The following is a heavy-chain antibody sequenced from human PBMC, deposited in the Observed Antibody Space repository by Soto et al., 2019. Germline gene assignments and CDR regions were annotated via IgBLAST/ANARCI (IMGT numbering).Heavy chain of an antibody. CDR2: ITSTSSTK. J-gene: IGHJ6*02. CDR3: ARRITMVRGPYYYYALDV. Sequence: EVQLVESGGGLVQPGGSLRLSCAASGFTFSSHTMNWVRQAPGKGLEWISYITSTSSTKNYADSVKGRFTISRDNANNSLYLQMTSLRDEDTAVYYCARRITMVRGPYYYYALDVWGQGPTVTVSS. V-gene: IGHV3-48*02. CDR1: GFTFSSHT. D-gene: IGHD3-10*01.